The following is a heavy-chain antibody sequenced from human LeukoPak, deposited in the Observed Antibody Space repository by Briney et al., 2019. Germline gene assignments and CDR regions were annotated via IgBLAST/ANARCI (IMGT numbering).Heavy chain of an antibody. CDR3: ASGGLQGAMDV. Sequence: SGTLSLTCTVSGGSISSGGYYWSWIRQHPGKGLEWIGYIYYSGSTNYNPSVKSRVTISVDTSKNQFSLKLNSVTAADTAVYYCASGGLQGAMDVWGQGTTVTVSS. CDR1: GGSISSGGYY. J-gene: IGHJ6*02. CDR2: IYYSGST. V-gene: IGHV4-61*08.